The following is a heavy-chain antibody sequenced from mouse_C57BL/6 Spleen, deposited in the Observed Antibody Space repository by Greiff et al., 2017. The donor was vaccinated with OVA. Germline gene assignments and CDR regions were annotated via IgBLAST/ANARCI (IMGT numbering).Heavy chain of an antibody. Sequence: EVMLVESGGGLVKPGGSLKLSCAASGFTFSSYAMSWVRQTPEKRLEWVATISDGGSYTYYPDNVKGRVTISRDNAKNNLYLQMSHLKSEDTAMYYCARDDGNYGWYFDVWGTGTTVTVSS. CDR3: ARDDGNYGWYFDV. D-gene: IGHD2-1*01. J-gene: IGHJ1*03. V-gene: IGHV5-4*01. CDR2: ISDGGSYT. CDR1: GFTFSSYA.